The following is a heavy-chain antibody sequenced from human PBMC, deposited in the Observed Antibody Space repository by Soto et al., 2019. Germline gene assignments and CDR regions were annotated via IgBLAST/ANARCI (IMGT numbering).Heavy chain of an antibody. J-gene: IGHJ6*02. V-gene: IGHV4-34*01. Sequence: PSETLSLTCAVYGGSFRGYHWSWIRQPPGKGLEWIGEINHSGSTNYNPSLKSRVIISLETSKNQFSLILTSVTAADTAVYYCARTFDYYGMDVWGQGTTVTVSS. CDR1: GGSFRGYH. CDR2: INHSGST. CDR3: ARTFDYYGMDV.